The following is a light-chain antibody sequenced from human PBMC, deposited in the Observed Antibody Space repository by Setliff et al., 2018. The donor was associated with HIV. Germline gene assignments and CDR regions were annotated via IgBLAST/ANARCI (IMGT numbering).Light chain of an antibody. Sequence: QSALAQPPSASGSPGQSVTISCTGTSSDVGGNNYVSWYQQHPGKAPKLIIYEVSKRPSGVPDRFSGSKSGNTASLTVSGLQTEDEADYYCSPYAGNNNFYLLFGGGTKVTVL. CDR1: SSDVGGNNY. CDR3: SPYAGNNNFYLL. J-gene: IGLJ2*01. CDR2: EVS. V-gene: IGLV2-8*01.